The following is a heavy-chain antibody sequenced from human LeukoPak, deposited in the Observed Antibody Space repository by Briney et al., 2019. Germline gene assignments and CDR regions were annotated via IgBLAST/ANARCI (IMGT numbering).Heavy chain of an antibody. CDR1: GFTFSTYA. CDR3: ARDLGDFWSRYYFDY. V-gene: IGHV3-23*01. CDR2: ISANGAGA. Sequence: GGSLRLSCAPSGFTFSTYAMGWVRQAPGKGLEWVSSISANGAGAYYADSVKGRATISRDNSKNMLYLQMNSLRAEDTAVYYCARDLGDFWSRYYFDYWGQGTLVTVSS. D-gene: IGHD3-3*01. J-gene: IGHJ4*02.